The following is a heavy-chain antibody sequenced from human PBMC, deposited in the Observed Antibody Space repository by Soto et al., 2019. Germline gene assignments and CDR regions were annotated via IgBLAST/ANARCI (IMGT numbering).Heavy chain of an antibody. CDR2: INHSGST. Sequence: SETLSLTCAVYGGSFSGYYWSWIRQPPGKGLEWIGEINHSGSTNYNPSLKSRVTISVDTSKNQFSLKLSSVTAADTAVYYCARGYKYCSGGSCYGLGAFDIWGQGTMVTVSS. CDR3: ARGYKYCSGGSCYGLGAFDI. D-gene: IGHD2-15*01. J-gene: IGHJ3*02. V-gene: IGHV4-34*01. CDR1: GGSFSGYY.